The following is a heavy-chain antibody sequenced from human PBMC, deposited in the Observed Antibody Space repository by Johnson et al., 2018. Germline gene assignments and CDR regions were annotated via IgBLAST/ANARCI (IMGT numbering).Heavy chain of an antibody. CDR2: ISGSGGST. V-gene: IGHV3-23*04. CDR3: AKDVPARFGEFLCDS. D-gene: IGHD3-10*01. CDR1: GFTVSSNY. J-gene: IGHJ4*02. Sequence: VQLVQSGGGLVQPGGSLRLSCAASGFTVSSNYMSWVRQAPGKGLEWVSAISGSGGSTYYADSVKGRFTISRDNSDNKLYLQMNSLRAEDAAVYYCAKDVPARFGEFLCDSWSQGTLVTVSS.